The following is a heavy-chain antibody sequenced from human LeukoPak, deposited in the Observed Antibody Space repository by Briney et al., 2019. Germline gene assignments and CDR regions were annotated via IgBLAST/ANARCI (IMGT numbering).Heavy chain of an antibody. CDR1: GFTFTSSA. Sequence: GTSVTVSCTASGFTFTSSAVQWVRQARGQRLEWIGWIVVGSGNTNYAQKFQERVTITRDMSTSTAYMELSSLRSEDTAVYYCAAEVGATEAFDYWGQGILVTVSS. CDR3: AAEVGATEAFDY. J-gene: IGHJ4*02. V-gene: IGHV1-58*01. D-gene: IGHD1-26*01. CDR2: IVVGSGNT.